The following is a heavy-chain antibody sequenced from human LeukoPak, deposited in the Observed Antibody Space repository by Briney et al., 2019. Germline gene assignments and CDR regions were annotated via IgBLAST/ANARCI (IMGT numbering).Heavy chain of an antibody. CDR1: GFTFSNYY. D-gene: IGHD6-19*01. V-gene: IGHV3-74*03. CDR2: INNDGSST. J-gene: IGHJ4*02. CDR3: ARGNSGFDY. Sequence: AGGSLRLSCAASGFTFSNYYMYWVRQAPGKGLVWVSRINNDGSSTTYADSVKGRFTISRDNAKDTLYLQMNSLRAEDTAVYYCARGNSGFDYWGQGTLVTVSS.